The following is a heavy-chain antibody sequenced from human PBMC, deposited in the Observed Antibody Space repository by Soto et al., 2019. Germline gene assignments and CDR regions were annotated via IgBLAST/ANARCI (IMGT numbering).Heavy chain of an antibody. CDR2: IKQDGSEK. D-gene: IGHD3-22*01. CDR1: GFTFSSYW. Sequence: GGSLRLSCAASGFTFSSYWMSWVRQAPGKGLEWVANIKQDGSEKYYVDSVKGRFTISRVNAKNSLYLQMNSLRAEDTAVYYCARAPGYYYDSSGYYFGFYWGQGTLVTVSS. J-gene: IGHJ4*02. V-gene: IGHV3-7*01. CDR3: ARAPGYYYDSSGYYFGFY.